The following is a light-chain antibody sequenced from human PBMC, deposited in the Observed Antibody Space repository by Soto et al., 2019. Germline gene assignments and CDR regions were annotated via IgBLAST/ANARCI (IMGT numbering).Light chain of an antibody. CDR1: SGHSSYI. CDR2: LEGSGSY. V-gene: IGLV4-60*02. CDR3: ETWESNTQV. J-gene: IGLJ2*01. Sequence: QSVLTQSSSASASLGSSVKLTCTLSSGHSSYIIAWHQQQPGKAPRYLMKLEGSGSYNKGSGVPDRFSGSSSGADRYLTISNLQFEDEADYYCETWESNTQVFCGGTKLTVL.